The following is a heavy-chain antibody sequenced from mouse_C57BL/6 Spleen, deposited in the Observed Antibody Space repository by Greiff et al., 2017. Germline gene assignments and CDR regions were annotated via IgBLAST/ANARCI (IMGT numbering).Heavy chain of an antibody. Sequence: VKLQESGAELARPGASVKLSCKASGYTFTSYGISWVKQRTGQGLEWIGEIYPRSGNTYYNEKFKGTATLTAYKSSSTAYMELRSLTSEDSAVYFCAREVIYYGNSSWFSYWGQGTLVTVSA. CDR2: IYPRSGNT. D-gene: IGHD2-1*01. CDR1: GYTFTSYG. V-gene: IGHV1-81*01. CDR3: AREVIYYGNSSWFSY. J-gene: IGHJ3*01.